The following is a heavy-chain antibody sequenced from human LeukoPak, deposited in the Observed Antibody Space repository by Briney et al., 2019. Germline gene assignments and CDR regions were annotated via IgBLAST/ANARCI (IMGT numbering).Heavy chain of an antibody. D-gene: IGHD7-27*01. CDR1: GYTFTSYD. CDR2: MSPNSGNT. V-gene: IGHV1-8*01. CDR3: VRTPPNWGADF. Sequence: ASVKVSCKAPGYTFTSYDINWMRQATGQGLEWMGWMSPNSGNTGYAQKFQGRVTMTRDTSTGTAYLELSSLRSEGSAVYYCVRTPPNWGADFWGQGTLVTVSS. J-gene: IGHJ4*02.